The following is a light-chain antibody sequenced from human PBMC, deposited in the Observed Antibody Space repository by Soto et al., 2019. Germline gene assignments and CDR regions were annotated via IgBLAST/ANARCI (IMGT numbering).Light chain of an antibody. CDR2: GAS. V-gene: IGKV3-20*01. CDR1: QSVNNNY. CDR3: HLYNRSPYN. J-gene: IGKJ2*01. Sequence: EIVLTQSPGTLSLSPGERATLSCRASQSVNNNYLAWYQQKPGQAPRLLIYGASTRATGISDRFSGSGSGTDFTLTISRLEPKDVGVFYCHLYNRSPYNFGQGTKLEIK.